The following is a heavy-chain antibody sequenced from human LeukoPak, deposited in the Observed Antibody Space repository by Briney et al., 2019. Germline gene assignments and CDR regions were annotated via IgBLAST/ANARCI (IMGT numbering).Heavy chain of an antibody. CDR3: STTLRNNPP. CDR1: GYSFTSYD. J-gene: IGHJ5*02. V-gene: IGHV1-8*01. Sequence: ASVKVSCTASGYSFTSYDINWVRQATGQGLEWIGYMNPNTGNTGYAQKFQGRVTLTRDTSISTAYMELSSLTSEDTAVYYCSTTLRNNPPWGQGTLVTVSS. CDR2: MNPNTGNT. D-gene: IGHD1-14*01.